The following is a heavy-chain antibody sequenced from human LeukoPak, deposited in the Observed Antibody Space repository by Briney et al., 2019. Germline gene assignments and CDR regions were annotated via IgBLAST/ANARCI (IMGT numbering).Heavy chain of an antibody. J-gene: IGHJ4*02. CDR2: ISGSGGST. CDR1: GFTFSSYA. Sequence: GGSLRLSCAASGFTFSSYAMSWVRQAPGKGLEWVSAISGSGGSTYYADSVKGRFTISRDNSKNTLYLQMNSLRAEDTAVYYCAKDAGARSSSWWGRDFDYWGQGTLVTVSS. CDR3: AKDAGARSSSWWGRDFDY. D-gene: IGHD6-13*01. V-gene: IGHV3-23*01.